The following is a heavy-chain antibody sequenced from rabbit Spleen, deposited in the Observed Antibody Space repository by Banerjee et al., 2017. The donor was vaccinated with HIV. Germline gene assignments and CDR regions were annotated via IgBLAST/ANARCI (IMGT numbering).Heavy chain of an antibody. J-gene: IGHJ4*01. D-gene: IGHD1-1*01. CDR3: ARDLVGVIGWNFYL. Sequence: QSLEESGGDLVKPGASLTLTCTASGFSFSYSYWISWVRQAPGKGLEWLGCIYTGSSGSTYYASWAKGRFTVSKTSSTTVTLQMTSLTAADTATYFCARDLVGVIGWNFYLWGPGTLVTVS. CDR2: IYTGSSGST. V-gene: IGHV1S40*01. CDR1: GFSFSYSYW.